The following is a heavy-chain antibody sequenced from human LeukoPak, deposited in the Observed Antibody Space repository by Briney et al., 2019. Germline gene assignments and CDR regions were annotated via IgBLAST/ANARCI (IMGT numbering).Heavy chain of an antibody. CDR2: IYYSGST. CDR1: GGSISTSTSY. Sequence: SETLSLTCTVSGGSISTSTSYWAWIRQPPGKGLEWIGSIYYSGSTYYNASLKSRITIPVDTSKKQFSLKLSSVTAADTAVFYCARYYCGGDCYSGYFDYWGQGTLVTVSS. J-gene: IGHJ4*02. CDR3: ARYYCGGDCYSGYFDY. D-gene: IGHD2-21*02. V-gene: IGHV4-39*01.